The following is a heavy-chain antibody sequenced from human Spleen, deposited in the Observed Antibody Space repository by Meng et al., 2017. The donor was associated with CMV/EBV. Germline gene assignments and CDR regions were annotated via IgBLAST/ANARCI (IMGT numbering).Heavy chain of an antibody. V-gene: IGHV1-69*12. J-gene: IGHJ4*02. CDR1: GGTFSSYA. CDR2: IIPIFGTA. CDR3: ARGPYCSGGSCYHLSYFDY. D-gene: IGHD2-15*01. Sequence: QVQLGQAGAGVKKPGSSVKVSCKASGGTFSSYAISWVRQAPGQGLEWMGGIIPIFGTANYAQKFQGRVTITADESTSTAYMELSSLRSEDTAVYYCARGPYCSGGSCYHLSYFDYWGQGTLVTVSS.